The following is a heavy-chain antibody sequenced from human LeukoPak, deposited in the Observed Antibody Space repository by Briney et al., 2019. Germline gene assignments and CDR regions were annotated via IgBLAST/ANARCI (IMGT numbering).Heavy chain of an antibody. CDR1: GFTFSSYA. J-gene: IGHJ6*02. CDR2: ISGSGGST. CDR3: AKDGSSAAANYYYGMDV. Sequence: GGSLRLSCAASGFTFSSYAMSWVRQAPGKGLEWVSAISGSGGSTYYADSVKGRFTISRDNSKNTLYLQMNSLRAEDTAVYYCAKDGSSAAANYYYGMDVWGQGTTVTVSS. V-gene: IGHV3-23*01. D-gene: IGHD6-13*01.